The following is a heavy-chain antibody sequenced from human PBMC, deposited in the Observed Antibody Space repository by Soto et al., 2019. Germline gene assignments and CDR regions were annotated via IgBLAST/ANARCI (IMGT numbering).Heavy chain of an antibody. Sequence: QVQLQESGPGLVKPSQTLSLTCTVSGGSISSGDYYWSWIRQPPGKGLEWIGYIYYSGSTYYNPSHKRRVTRSVDTSKNQVSLKLSSVTAADTAVYYCARGRYCSGGSCPASDYWGQGTLVTVSS. V-gene: IGHV4-30-4*01. CDR3: ARGRYCSGGSCPASDY. CDR2: IYYSGST. CDR1: GGSISSGDYY. J-gene: IGHJ4*02. D-gene: IGHD2-15*01.